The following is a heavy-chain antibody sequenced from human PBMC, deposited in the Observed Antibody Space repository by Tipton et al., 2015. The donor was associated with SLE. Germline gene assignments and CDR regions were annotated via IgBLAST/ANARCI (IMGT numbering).Heavy chain of an antibody. V-gene: IGHV1-69*01. CDR1: GGTFSSYA. CDR2: IIPIFGTA. CDR3: ARAYCGGDCYSGYYFDY. D-gene: IGHD2-21*02. J-gene: IGHJ4*02. Sequence: QSGPEVKKPGSSVKVSCKASGGTFSSYAISWVRQAPGQGLEWMGGIIPIFGTANYARKFQGRVTITADESTSTAYMELSSLRSEDTAVYYCARAYCGGDCYSGYYFDYWGQGTLVTVSS.